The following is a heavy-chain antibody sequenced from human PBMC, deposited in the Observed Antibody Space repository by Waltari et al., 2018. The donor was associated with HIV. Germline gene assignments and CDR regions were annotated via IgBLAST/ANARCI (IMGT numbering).Heavy chain of an antibody. CDR3: ARETQETTGGRIFDF. V-gene: IGHV1-69*12. Sequence: QVQLVQSGAEVKKPGSSVKVSCKASGGSFSSYVISWVRQAPGQGLEWMGGSIPMFGAANYAQNYLGRGTISADESTKTAYMELSGLRSEDTAMYYCARETQETTGGRIFDFWGQGTMVTVSS. CDR2: SIPMFGAA. CDR1: GGSFSSYV. D-gene: IGHD4-17*01. J-gene: IGHJ4*02.